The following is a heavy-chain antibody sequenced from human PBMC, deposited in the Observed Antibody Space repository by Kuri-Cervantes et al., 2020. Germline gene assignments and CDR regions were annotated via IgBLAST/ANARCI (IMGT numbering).Heavy chain of an antibody. CDR2: IYHSGST. J-gene: IGHJ4*02. Sequence: ESLKISCAVSGYSISSGYYWGWIRQPPGKGLEWIGSIYHSGSTYYNPSLKSRVTISVDTSKNQFSLKLSSVTAADTAVYYCAGLAVAGTFDYWGQGTLVTVSS. V-gene: IGHV4-38-2*01. D-gene: IGHD6-19*01. CDR3: AGLAVAGTFDY. CDR1: GYSISSGYY.